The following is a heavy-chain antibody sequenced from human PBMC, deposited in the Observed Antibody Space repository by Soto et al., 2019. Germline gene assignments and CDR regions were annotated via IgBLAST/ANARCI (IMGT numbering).Heavy chain of an antibody. CDR3: ARSLGYCSSTSCSQAYYGMDV. CDR2: IYHSGST. D-gene: IGHD2-2*01. V-gene: IGHV4-30-2*01. J-gene: IGHJ6*02. CDR1: GGSISSGGYS. Sequence: QLQLQESGSGLVKPLQTLSLTCAVSGGSISSGGYSWSWIRQPPGKGLEWIGYIYHSGSTYYNPSLKSRVTISVDRSKNQFSLKLSSVTAADTAVYYCARSLGYCSSTSCSQAYYGMDVWGQGTTVTVSS.